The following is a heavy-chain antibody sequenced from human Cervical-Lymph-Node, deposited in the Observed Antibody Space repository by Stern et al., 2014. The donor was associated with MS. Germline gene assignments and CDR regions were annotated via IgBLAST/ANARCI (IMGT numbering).Heavy chain of an antibody. CDR2: RGTDGGT. J-gene: IGHJ5*02. D-gene: IGHD1-1*01. CDR3: GKDLHYWSADS. V-gene: IGHV3-23*04. Sequence: EDQLVESGGGLVQPGGSLRLSCAGSGFTFSNFAITWIRQAPGKGLEWVSGRGTDGGTHYAGSVKGRFCIFRDNSTNKLYLQMDRLRVEDTAVYYCGKDLHYWSADSWGQGTLVTVSS. CDR1: GFTFSNFA.